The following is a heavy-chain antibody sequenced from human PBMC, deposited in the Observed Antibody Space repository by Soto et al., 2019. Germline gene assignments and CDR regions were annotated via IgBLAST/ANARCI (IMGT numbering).Heavy chain of an antibody. J-gene: IGHJ2*01. D-gene: IGHD2-2*01. V-gene: IGHV4-61*08. Sequence: QVQLQESGPGLVKPSETLSLTCTVSVSGGSVSTGVHYWSWIRQPPGKGLEWIGYIYYSGSTNYNPSLKSRVTISVDTSKTQFYLKLTSVTAADTAVYYCARGYYTSWDWFDRWGRGTLVTVSS. CDR2: IYYSGST. CDR1: GGSVSTGVHY. CDR3: ARGYYTSWDWFDR.